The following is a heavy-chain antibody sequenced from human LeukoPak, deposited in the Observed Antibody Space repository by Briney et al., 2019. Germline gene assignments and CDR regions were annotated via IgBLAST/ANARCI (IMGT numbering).Heavy chain of an antibody. V-gene: IGHV3-74*01. J-gene: IGHJ4*02. CDR1: GFMFSGYW. CDR2: IDNDGNGI. CDR3: AKDAGSGSYLMGY. Sequence: GGSLRLSCAASGFMFSGYWMHWVRQGPEKGLELVSRIDNDGNGIIYADSVKGRFTTSRDNAKNTLYLQMNSLRAEDTAVYYCAKDAGSGSYLMGYWGQGTLVTVSS. D-gene: IGHD3-10*01.